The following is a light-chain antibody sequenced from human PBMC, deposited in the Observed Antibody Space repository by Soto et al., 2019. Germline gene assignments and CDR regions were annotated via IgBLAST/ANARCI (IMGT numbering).Light chain of an antibody. CDR1: SSDVGGYNF. J-gene: IGLJ1*01. V-gene: IGLV2-8*01. Sequence: QSALTQPPSASGSPGQSVTISCTGTSSDVGGYNFVSWYQQRPGKAPKLMIYEVNKRPSGVPDRFSGSKSGNPASLTVSGLQAEDEGDYYCFSYAGNNNLVFGTGTKLTVL. CDR3: FSYAGNNNLV. CDR2: EVN.